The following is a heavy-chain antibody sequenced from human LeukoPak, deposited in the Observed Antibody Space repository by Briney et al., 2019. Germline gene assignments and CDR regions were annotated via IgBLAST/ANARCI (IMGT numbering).Heavy chain of an antibody. J-gene: IGHJ5*02. V-gene: IGHV1-2*02. Sequence: GASVKVSCKASGYTFTGYYMHWVRQAPGQGLEWMGWTNPNSGGTNYAQKFQGRVTMTRDTSISTAYMELSRLRSDDTAVYYCARDAVLAAAGIFDPWGQGTLVTVSS. CDR2: TNPNSGGT. D-gene: IGHD6-13*01. CDR1: GYTFTGYY. CDR3: ARDAVLAAAGIFDP.